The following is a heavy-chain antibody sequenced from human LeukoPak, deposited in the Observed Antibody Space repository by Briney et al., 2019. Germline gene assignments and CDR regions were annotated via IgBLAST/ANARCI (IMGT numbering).Heavy chain of an antibody. CDR1: GASISSVNW. V-gene: IGHV4-4*02. D-gene: IGHD6-19*01. Sequence: PSGTLSLTCAVSGASISSVNWWSWVRQPPGKGLEWIGEIYHSGSTNYNPSLKSRVTISVDKSKNQFSLKLSSVTAADTAVYYCARDPRGIAVAPNWFDPWGQGTLVTVSS. CDR3: ARDPRGIAVAPNWFDP. CDR2: IYHSGST. J-gene: IGHJ5*02.